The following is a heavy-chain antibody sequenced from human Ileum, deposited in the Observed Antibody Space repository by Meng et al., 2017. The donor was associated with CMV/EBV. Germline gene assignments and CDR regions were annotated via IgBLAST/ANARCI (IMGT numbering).Heavy chain of an antibody. CDR3: ASSSRNYNVLGIWFDP. J-gene: IGHJ5*02. Sequence: VSISTGGYYWSWIRQPPGKGLEWVGYISYRGSTFYNPSLQSRVAISLDTSKNQFSLRVNSVTAADTAVYYCASSSRNYNVLGIWFDPWGQGSLVTVSS. CDR2: ISYRGST. D-gene: IGHD3-10*01. V-gene: IGHV4-30-4*01. CDR1: VSISTGGYY.